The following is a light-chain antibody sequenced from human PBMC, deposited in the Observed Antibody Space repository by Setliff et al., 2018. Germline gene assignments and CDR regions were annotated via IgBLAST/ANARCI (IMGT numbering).Light chain of an antibody. Sequence: QSVLSQPASVSGSPGQSITISCTGTSSDIGAYNYVSWYQQYPGKAPKLMIFDVGNRPSGVSTRFSGSKSGNTASLTISGLQTEDEADYFCSSYTSSSTLLLFGGGTKVTVL. J-gene: IGLJ2*01. CDR3: SSYTSSSTLLL. V-gene: IGLV2-14*03. CDR1: SSDIGAYNY. CDR2: DVG.